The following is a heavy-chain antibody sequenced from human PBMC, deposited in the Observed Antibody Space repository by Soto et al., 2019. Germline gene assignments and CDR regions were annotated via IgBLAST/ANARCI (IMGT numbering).Heavy chain of an antibody. CDR2: INPNSGGT. CDR1: GYTFTGYY. J-gene: IGHJ4*02. D-gene: IGHD3-22*01. V-gene: IGHV1-2*04. CDR3: ARAGSYYYDSSGYFD. Sequence: ASVKVSCKASGYTFTGYYMHWVRQAPGQGLEWMGWINPNSGGTNYAQKFQGWVTMTRDTSISTAYMELSRLRSGDTAVYYCARAGSYYYDSSGYFDWGQGTLVTVSS.